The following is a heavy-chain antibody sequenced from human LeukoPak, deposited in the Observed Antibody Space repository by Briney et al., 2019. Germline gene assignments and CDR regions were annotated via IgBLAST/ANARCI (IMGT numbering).Heavy chain of an antibody. Sequence: GRSLRLSCAASGFTFSSYAMHWVRQAPGKGLEWVAVISYDGSNKYYADSVKGRFTISRDNSKNTLYLQMNSLRAEDTAVYYCVRAGYWGQGTLVTVSS. J-gene: IGHJ4*02. CDR2: ISYDGSNK. CDR1: GFTFSSYA. V-gene: IGHV3-30-3*01. D-gene: IGHD6-19*01. CDR3: VRAGY.